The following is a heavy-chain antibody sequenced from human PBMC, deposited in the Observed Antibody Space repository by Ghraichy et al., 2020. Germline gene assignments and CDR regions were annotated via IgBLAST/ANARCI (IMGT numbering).Heavy chain of an antibody. D-gene: IGHD1-26*01. J-gene: IGHJ4*02. Sequence: GGSLRLSCAASGFTFSSYAMSWVRQAPGKGLEWVSSIIGSGGSTYYADSVKGRFTISRDNSKNTLYLQMNSLRAEDTAVYYCAKVFGGGKTKRIVAEGCFDYWGQGTLVTVSS. CDR3: AKVFGGGKTKRIVAEGCFDY. CDR1: GFTFSSYA. V-gene: IGHV3-23*01. CDR2: IIGSGGST.